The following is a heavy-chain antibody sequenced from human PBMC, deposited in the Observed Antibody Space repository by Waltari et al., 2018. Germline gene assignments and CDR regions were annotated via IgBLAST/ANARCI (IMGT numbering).Heavy chain of an antibody. CDR2: ISTSGGIT. J-gene: IGHJ3*01. CDR3: ARDDGYCSETKCSNEHAFDL. D-gene: IGHD2-2*03. V-gene: IGHV3-11*04. Sequence: QVQLVESGGGLVKPGGSLRLSCAASGFIFSDSYMSWNRQAPGKGLEWVSYISTSGGITYYADSVKGRFTMSRDNAANSMYLQMDSLRAEDTAVYYCARDDGYCSETKCSNEHAFDLWGQGTTVTVSS. CDR1: GFIFSDSY.